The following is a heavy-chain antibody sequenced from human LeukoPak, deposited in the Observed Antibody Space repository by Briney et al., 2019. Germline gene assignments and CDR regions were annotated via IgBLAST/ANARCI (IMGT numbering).Heavy chain of an antibody. CDR2: IYSGGST. Sequence: GSLRLSCAASGFTVSSNYMSWVRQAPGKGLEWVSVIYSGGSTYYADSVKGRFTISRDNSKNTLYLQMNSLRAEDTAVYYCARADSGWYLTPFDYWGQGTLVTVSS. J-gene: IGHJ4*02. V-gene: IGHV3-53*01. CDR1: GFTVSSNY. CDR3: ARADSGWYLTPFDY. D-gene: IGHD6-19*01.